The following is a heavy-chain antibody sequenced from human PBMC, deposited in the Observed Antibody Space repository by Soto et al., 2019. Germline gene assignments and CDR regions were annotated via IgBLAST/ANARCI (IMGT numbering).Heavy chain of an antibody. Sequence: QVQLVQSGADVKTPGASVRVSCKASGYTFTGYYVHWVREAPGQGLAWMGWINPETGGTSYAQKLQGRVTLSRDTSINTAYLELSRLRFDDAAVYFCARERYQVISDGMDVWGQGTTVTVSS. CDR2: INPETGGT. CDR3: ARERYQVISDGMDV. CDR1: GYTFTGYY. D-gene: IGHD2-2*01. J-gene: IGHJ6*02. V-gene: IGHV1-2*02.